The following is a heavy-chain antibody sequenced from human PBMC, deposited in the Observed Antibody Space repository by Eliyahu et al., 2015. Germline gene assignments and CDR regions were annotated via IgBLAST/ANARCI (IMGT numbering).Heavy chain of an antibody. Sequence: QIQLVQSGPEVKRPGTSVKVSCKASGFTFTSVAVHWARQAPGQRLEXIGWNXVGSGNTRYXRXLFPRVTITRDMATSTAYMELSSLNSGDTAVYYCAAEKLGALDYWGQGSLVSVSS. D-gene: IGHD1-26*01. V-gene: IGHV1-58*01. J-gene: IGHJ4*02. CDR1: GFTFTSVA. CDR2: NXVGSGNT. CDR3: AAEKLGALDY.